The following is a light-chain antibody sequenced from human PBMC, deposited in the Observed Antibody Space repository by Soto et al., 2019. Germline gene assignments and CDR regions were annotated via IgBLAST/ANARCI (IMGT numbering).Light chain of an antibody. V-gene: IGKV3-20*01. CDR2: GAS. Sequence: EIVLTQFPGTLSWPPRDILTLPSRSSQTVSSDYLAWYQQRPGQPPSLLIYGASTRAPGIPDRFSGSGSGTDFTLTISRLEPEDFAVYYCQQYSSSIKTFGQGTKVDI. CDR3: QQYSSSIKT. CDR1: QTVSSDY. J-gene: IGKJ1*01.